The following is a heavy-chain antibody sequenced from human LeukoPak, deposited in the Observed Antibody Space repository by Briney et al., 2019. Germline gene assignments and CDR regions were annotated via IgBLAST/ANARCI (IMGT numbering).Heavy chain of an antibody. Sequence: SETLSLTCTVSGGSLSSYYWSWIRQPPGKGLEWIGYIYYSGSTNYNPSLKSRVTISVDTSKNQFSLKLSSVTAADTAVYYCARDASIYYYGSGSRYYYYYYMDVWGKGTTVTISS. CDR3: ARDASIYYYGSGSRYYYYYYMDV. J-gene: IGHJ6*03. CDR2: IYYSGST. CDR1: GGSLSSYY. D-gene: IGHD3-10*01. V-gene: IGHV4-59*01.